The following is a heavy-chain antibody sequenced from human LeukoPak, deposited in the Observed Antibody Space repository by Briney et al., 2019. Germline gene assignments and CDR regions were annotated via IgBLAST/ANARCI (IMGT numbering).Heavy chain of an antibody. CDR3: AREACYHDSSGYRSYYFDN. CDR2: INAGNGNT. D-gene: IGHD3-22*01. CDR1: GYTFTSYA. Sequence: GASVKVSCKASGYTFTSYAMHWVRQAPGQRLEWMGWINAGNGNTKYSQEFQGRVTITRDTSASTAYMELSSLRSEDMAVYYCAREACYHDSSGYRSYYFDNWGPGTLVTVSS. V-gene: IGHV1-3*03. J-gene: IGHJ4*02.